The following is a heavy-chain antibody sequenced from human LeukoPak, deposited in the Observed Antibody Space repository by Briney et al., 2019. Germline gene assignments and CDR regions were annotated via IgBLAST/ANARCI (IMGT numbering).Heavy chain of an antibody. V-gene: IGHV4-34*01. Sequence: PSETLSLTCAVYGGSFSGYYGSWIRQPPGKGLEWIGEINHSGSTNYNPSLKSRVTISVDTSKNQFSLKLISVPAADTAVYYCARGPRSSGIAARLGATYFDYWGQGTLVTVSS. CDR3: ARGPRSSGIAARLGATYFDY. D-gene: IGHD6-6*01. J-gene: IGHJ4*02. CDR2: INHSGST. CDR1: GGSFSGYY.